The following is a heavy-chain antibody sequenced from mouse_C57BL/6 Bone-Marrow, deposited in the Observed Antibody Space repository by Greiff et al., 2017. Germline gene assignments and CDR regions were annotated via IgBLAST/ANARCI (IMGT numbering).Heavy chain of an antibody. CDR2: IDPSDSYT. CDR1: GYTFTSYW. J-gene: IGHJ1*03. D-gene: IGHD1-1*01. Sequence: QVQLQQPGAELVMPGASVKLSCKASGYTFTSYWMHWVKQRPGQGLEWIGEIDPSDSYTNYNQKFKGKSTLTVDKSSSTAYMQLSSLTSEDSAVYYCARRETTVDWYFDVWGTGTTVTVSS. V-gene: IGHV1-69*01. CDR3: ARRETTVDWYFDV.